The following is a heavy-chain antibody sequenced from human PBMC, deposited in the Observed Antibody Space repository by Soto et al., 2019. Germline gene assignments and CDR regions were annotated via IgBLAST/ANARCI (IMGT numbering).Heavy chain of an antibody. J-gene: IGHJ4*02. CDR1: GFTVSSNY. D-gene: IGHD3-3*01. V-gene: IGHV3-66*04. CDR3: ARHWNS. Sequence: GGSLSLSCAASGFTVSSNYMSWVRQAPGKGLEWISVVYSGGSTYYADSVKGRFTISRDNSKNTLYLQMNSLRAEDTAVYYCARHWNSWGPGTLVTVSS. CDR2: VYSGGST.